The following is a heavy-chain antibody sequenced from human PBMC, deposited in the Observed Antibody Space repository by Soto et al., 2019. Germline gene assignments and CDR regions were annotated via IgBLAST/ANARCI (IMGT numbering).Heavy chain of an antibody. J-gene: IGHJ4*02. CDR3: ARDRGDIVVVPAAIFY. V-gene: IGHV4-61*01. D-gene: IGHD2-2*01. Sequence: LSLTFTVSGGSVSSGSYYWSWIRQPPGKGLEWIGYIYYSGSTNYNPSLKSRVTISVDTSKNQFSLKLSSVTAADTAVYYCARDRGDIVVVPAAIFYWGQGTLVTVSS. CDR2: IYYSGST. CDR1: GGSVSSGSYY.